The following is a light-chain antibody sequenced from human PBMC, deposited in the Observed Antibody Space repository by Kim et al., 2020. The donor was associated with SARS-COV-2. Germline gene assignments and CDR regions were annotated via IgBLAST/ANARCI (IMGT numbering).Light chain of an antibody. CDR3: QQYYDWPPVT. CDR2: GMS. CDR1: RAVSSK. V-gene: IGKV3-15*01. J-gene: IGKJ4*01. Sequence: VSPGERATLSCRASRAVSSKLAWYQLRPGQAPRLLIHGMSTRAPGIPARFSGSGSGTEFTLTISSLQSEDSAVYYCQQYYDWPPVTFGGRNKLEI.